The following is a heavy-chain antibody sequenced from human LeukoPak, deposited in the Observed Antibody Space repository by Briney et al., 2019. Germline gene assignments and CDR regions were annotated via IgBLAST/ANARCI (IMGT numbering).Heavy chain of an antibody. CDR1: GGTFSSYG. Sequence: ASVKVSCKASGGTFSSYGISWVRQAPGQGLEWMGWISAYNGSTNYAQKLQGRVTMTTDTSTSTAYMELRSLRSDDTAVYYCARDRGATSRKNFDYWGQGTLVTVSS. V-gene: IGHV1-18*01. CDR3: ARDRGATSRKNFDY. CDR2: ISAYNGST. D-gene: IGHD1-26*01. J-gene: IGHJ4*02.